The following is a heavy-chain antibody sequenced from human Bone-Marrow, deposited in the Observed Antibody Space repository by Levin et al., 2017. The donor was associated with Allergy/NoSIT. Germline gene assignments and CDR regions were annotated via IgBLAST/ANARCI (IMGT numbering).Heavy chain of an antibody. Sequence: ASVKVSCTASTSIFNNYNLNWVRQAPGKGLEWVSSISSRSTYMHFADSVQGRFTISRDNTKNSLYLQMNSLRDDDTAIYYCVSSRREGYNWPGDWGQGTLVTVSS. CDR1: TSIFNNYN. D-gene: IGHD5-24*01. J-gene: IGHJ4*02. V-gene: IGHV3-21*01. CDR3: VSSRREGYNWPGD. CDR2: ISSRSTYM.